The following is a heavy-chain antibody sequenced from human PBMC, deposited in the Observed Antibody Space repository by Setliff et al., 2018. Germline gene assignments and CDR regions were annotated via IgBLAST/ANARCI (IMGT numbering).Heavy chain of an antibody. Sequence: PGGSLRLSCVVSGFSFSRHWMSCVRQAPGKGREWVADIKQEGSTKYYLDSVKGRFTISRDNAKRSLYLQMNGLRADDTGVYYCVRDDADNYDAFDNWGQGTLVTVSS. CDR3: VRDDADNYDAFDN. D-gene: IGHD3-22*01. CDR2: IKQEGSTK. J-gene: IGHJ3*02. V-gene: IGHV3-7*01. CDR1: GFSFSRHW.